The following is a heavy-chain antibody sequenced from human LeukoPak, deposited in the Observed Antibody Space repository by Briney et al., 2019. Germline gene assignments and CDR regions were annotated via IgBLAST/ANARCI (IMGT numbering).Heavy chain of an antibody. D-gene: IGHD6-19*01. Sequence: GGSLRLSCAASGFTFSSYAMSWVRQAPGKGLEWVSAISGSGGSTYYADSVKGRFTISRDNSKNTLYLQMNSLRAEDTAVYYCAMGYSSGWYPIDYWGQGTLVTVSS. CDR2: ISGSGGST. CDR3: AMGYSSGWYPIDY. V-gene: IGHV3-23*01. CDR1: GFTFSSYA. J-gene: IGHJ4*02.